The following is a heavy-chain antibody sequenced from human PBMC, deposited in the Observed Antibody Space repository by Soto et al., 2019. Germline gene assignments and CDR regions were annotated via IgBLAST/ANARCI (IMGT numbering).Heavy chain of an antibody. CDR2: IYYSGST. D-gene: IGHD3-10*01. J-gene: IGHJ4*02. CDR1: GGSISSGGYY. V-gene: IGHV4-30-4*01. Sequence: SETLSLTCAVSGGSISSGGYYWSWIRQPPGKGLGWIGSIYYSGSTYYNPSLKSRVTISVDTSKNQFSLKLSSVTAADTAVYYCARSGPPAGYWGQGTLVTVSS. CDR3: ARSGPPAGY.